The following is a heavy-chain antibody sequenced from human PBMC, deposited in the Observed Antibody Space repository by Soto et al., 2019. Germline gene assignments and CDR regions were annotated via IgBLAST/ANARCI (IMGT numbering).Heavy chain of an antibody. V-gene: IGHV3-30-3*01. Sequence: GGSLRLSCAASGFTFSSYAMHWVRQAPGKGLEWVAVISYDGSNKYYADSVKGRFTISRHNSKNTLYLQMNSLRAEDTAVYYCARDLSIAAAGTIYYYYGMDVWGQGTTVTVSS. D-gene: IGHD6-13*01. CDR2: ISYDGSNK. CDR1: GFTFSSYA. CDR3: ARDLSIAAAGTIYYYYGMDV. J-gene: IGHJ6*02.